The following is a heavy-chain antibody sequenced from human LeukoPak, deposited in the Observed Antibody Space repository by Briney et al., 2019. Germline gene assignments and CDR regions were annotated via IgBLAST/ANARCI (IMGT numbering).Heavy chain of an antibody. Sequence: PSETLSLTCTVSGGSISSSSYYWGWIRQPPGKGLEWIGSICYSGGTYYNSSLKIRVPISVDPSKNQFSLKLSSVAAADTAVCYCARAGLGTYYGTYYFDYWGQGTLVTVSS. CDR2: ICYSGGT. V-gene: IGHV4-39*01. D-gene: IGHD1-26*01. CDR1: GGSISSSSYY. CDR3: ARAGLGTYYGTYYFDY. J-gene: IGHJ4*02.